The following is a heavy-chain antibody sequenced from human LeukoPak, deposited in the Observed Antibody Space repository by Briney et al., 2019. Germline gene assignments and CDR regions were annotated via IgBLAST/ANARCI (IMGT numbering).Heavy chain of an antibody. CDR1: GDSVSSDSAA. Sequence: SQTLSLTCAISGDSVSSDSAAWNWIRQSPSRGLEWLGRTYYRSKWYNDYSAFVKSRIIINLDTSKNQFSLQLNFVTPEDTAVYYCAGAVAGTEGWFNSWGQGTLVTVSS. J-gene: IGHJ5*01. D-gene: IGHD1-1*01. CDR2: TYYRSKWYN. CDR3: AGAVAGTEGWFNS. V-gene: IGHV6-1*01.